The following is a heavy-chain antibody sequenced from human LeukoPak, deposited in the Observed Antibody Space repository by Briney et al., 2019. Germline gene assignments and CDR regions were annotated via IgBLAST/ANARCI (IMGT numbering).Heavy chain of an antibody. J-gene: IGHJ4*02. D-gene: IGHD6-6*01. V-gene: IGHV1-2*06. CDR1: GYTFTGYY. CDR3: AKDKQLVRRPGPIDY. Sequence: GASVKVSCKASGYTFTGYYMHWVRQAPGQGLEWMGRNNPNSGGTNYAQKFQGRVTMTRDTSISTAYMELSRLRSDDTAVYECAKDKQLVRRPGPIDYWGQGTLVTVSS. CDR2: NNPNSGGT.